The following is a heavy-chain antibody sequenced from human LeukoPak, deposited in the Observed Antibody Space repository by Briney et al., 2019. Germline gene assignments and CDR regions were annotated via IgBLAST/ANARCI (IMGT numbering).Heavy chain of an antibody. J-gene: IGHJ3*02. V-gene: IGHV1-69*13. CDR1: GGTFSSYA. Sequence: ASVKVSCKASGGTFSSYAISWVRQAPGQGLEWVGGIIPIFGTANYAQKYQGRVTITADESTSTAYMDLNNLRSEDTAVYYCARPHQVYYDILTGYLGAFDIWGQGTMVTVSS. CDR2: IIPIFGTA. D-gene: IGHD3-9*01. CDR3: ARPHQVYYDILTGYLGAFDI.